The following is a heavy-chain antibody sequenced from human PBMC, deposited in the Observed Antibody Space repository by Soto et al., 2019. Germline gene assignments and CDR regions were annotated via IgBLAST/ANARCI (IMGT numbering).Heavy chain of an antibody. J-gene: IGHJ5*02. CDR2: ISGSGYI. V-gene: IGHV3-21*01. D-gene: IGHD3-16*02. CDR1: GFNFISHS. Sequence: MRLSCTASGFNFISHSMNWIRQAPGKGLDWVSSISGSGYIYYADSVRGRFTISRDNAKNSLYLQMNSLRAEDTAVYYCARAAEYDSVWESYRADCFDPCGQGTRVTGSS. CDR3: ARAAEYDSVWESYRADCFDP.